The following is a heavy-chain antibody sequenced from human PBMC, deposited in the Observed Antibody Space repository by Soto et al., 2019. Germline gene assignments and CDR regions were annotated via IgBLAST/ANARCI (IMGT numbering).Heavy chain of an antibody. CDR1: GFTVSNNY. D-gene: IGHD3-10*01. CDR2: IYSGGYT. V-gene: IGHV3-53*01. CDR3: GSRPGGGGY. Sequence: EVQLVESGGGLIQPGGSLRLSCAVSGFTVSNNYMSWVRQAPGKGLEGVSVIYSGGYTAYGDSVKGRFTISRDNSKNTLFLKMNSRRAEDAALYYWGSRPGGGGYWGQGTLVTVSS. J-gene: IGHJ4*02.